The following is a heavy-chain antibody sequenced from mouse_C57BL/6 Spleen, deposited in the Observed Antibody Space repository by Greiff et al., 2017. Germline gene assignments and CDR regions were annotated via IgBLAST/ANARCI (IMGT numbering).Heavy chain of an antibody. V-gene: IGHV1-18*01. CDR3: ARYNYAMDY. J-gene: IGHJ4*01. CDR2: INPNNGGT. Sequence: DVKLQESGPELVKPGASVKIPCKASGYTFTDYNMDWVKQSHGKSLEWIGDINPNNGGTIYNQKFKGKATLTVDKSSSTAYMELRSLTSEDTAVYYCARYNYAMDYWGQGTSVTVSS. CDR1: GYTFTDYN.